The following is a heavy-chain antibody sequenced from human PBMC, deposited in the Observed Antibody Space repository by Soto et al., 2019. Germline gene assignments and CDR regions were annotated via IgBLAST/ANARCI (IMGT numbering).Heavy chain of an antibody. V-gene: IGHV3-33*01. CDR1: GFTFSSYG. J-gene: IGHJ4*02. Sequence: PGGSLRLSCAASGFTFSSYGMHWVRQAPGKGLEWVAVIWYDGSNKYYADSVKGRFTISRDNSKNTLYLQMNSLRAEDTAVYDWARERPILSPSYSSSWSDIYSEFDYWGKGTLVTLSS. CDR2: IWYDGSNK. D-gene: IGHD6-13*01. CDR3: ARERPILSPSYSSSWSDIYSEFDY.